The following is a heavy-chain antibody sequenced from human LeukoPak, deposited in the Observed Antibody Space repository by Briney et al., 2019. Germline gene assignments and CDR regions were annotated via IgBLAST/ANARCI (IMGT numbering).Heavy chain of an antibody. D-gene: IGHD3-22*01. CDR2: IYSAGNT. CDR3: AIDPETAYYYDGSAYYYI. J-gene: IGHJ4*02. CDR1: GFTLSSAY. V-gene: IGHV3-66*01. Sequence: PGGSLRLSCEASGFTLSSAYMSWVRQAPGKGLEWVSLIYSAGNTYYADSVKGRFTISKDIFKNTLYLQMASLKAEDTAVYYCAIDPETAYYYDGSAYYYIRGQGALVTVSS.